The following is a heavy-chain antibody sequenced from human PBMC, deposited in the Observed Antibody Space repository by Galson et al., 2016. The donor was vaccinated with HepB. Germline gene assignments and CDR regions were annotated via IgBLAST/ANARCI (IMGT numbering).Heavy chain of an antibody. CDR2: ISGSGGST. Sequence: SLRLSCAASGFMFTNYAMSWVRQAPGKGLEWVSVISGSGGSTYYADSVKGRFTISRDTSKNTLYLQMNSLRAEDTAVYYCAKGLPARPGYFQNWGQGTLVTVSS. CDR1: GFMFTNYA. CDR3: AKGLPARPGYFQN. V-gene: IGHV3-23*01. D-gene: IGHD6-6*01. J-gene: IGHJ1*01.